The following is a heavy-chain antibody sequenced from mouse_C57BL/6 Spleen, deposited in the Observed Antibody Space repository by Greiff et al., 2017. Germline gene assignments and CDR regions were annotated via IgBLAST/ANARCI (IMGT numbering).Heavy chain of an antibody. V-gene: IGHV1-76*01. J-gene: IGHJ1*03. CDR1: GYTFTDYY. Sequence: QVHVKQSGAELVRPGASVKLSCKASGYTFTDYYINWVKQRPGQGLEWIARIYPGSGNTYYNEKFKGKATLTAEKSSSTAYMQLSSLTSEDSAVYFCAIITTVNWYFDVWGTGTTVTVSS. D-gene: IGHD1-1*01. CDR2: IYPGSGNT. CDR3: AIITTVNWYFDV.